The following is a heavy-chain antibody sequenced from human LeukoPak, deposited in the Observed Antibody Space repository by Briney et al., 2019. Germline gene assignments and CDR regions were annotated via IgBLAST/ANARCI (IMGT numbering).Heavy chain of an antibody. V-gene: IGHV4-31*03. J-gene: IGHJ4*02. D-gene: IGHD3-16*01. CDR1: GGSISSGGYY. CDR2: IYYSGST. CDR3: ARLDGAYFDY. Sequence: SQTLSLTCTVSGGSISSGGYYWSWIRQYPGKGLEWIGHIYYSGSTYYDPSLKSRDTISVDTSKNQFSLKLSSVTAADTAVYYCARLDGAYFDYWGRGTLVTVSS.